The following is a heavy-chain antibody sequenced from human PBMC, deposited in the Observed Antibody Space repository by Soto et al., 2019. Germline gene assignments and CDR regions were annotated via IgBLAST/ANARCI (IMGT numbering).Heavy chain of an antibody. D-gene: IGHD4-4*01. Sequence: GGSLRLSCAASGFTFSSYGMHWVRQAPGKGLEWVAAIWYDGSNKYYADSVKGRFTISRDNSKNTLYLQMNSLRAEDTAVYYCARDRLYYSNYVFDYWGQGTLVTVSS. CDR2: IWYDGSNK. CDR3: ARDRLYYSNYVFDY. J-gene: IGHJ4*02. V-gene: IGHV3-33*01. CDR1: GFTFSSYG.